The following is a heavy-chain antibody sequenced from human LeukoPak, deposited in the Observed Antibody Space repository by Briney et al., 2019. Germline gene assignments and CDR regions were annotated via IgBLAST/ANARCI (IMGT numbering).Heavy chain of an antibody. D-gene: IGHD6-19*01. Sequence: AGGSLRLSCAASGFTFSSYSMNWVRQAPGKGLEWVSYISSSSSTIYYADSVKGRFTISRDNAKNSLYLQMNSLRAEDTAVYYCTTDLSWLAFDYWGQGTLVTVSS. CDR1: GFTFSSYS. CDR3: TTDLSWLAFDY. J-gene: IGHJ4*02. V-gene: IGHV3-48*01. CDR2: ISSSSSTI.